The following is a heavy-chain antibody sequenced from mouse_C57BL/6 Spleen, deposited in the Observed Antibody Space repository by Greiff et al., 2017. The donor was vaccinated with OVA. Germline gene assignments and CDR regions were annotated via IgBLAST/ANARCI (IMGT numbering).Heavy chain of an antibody. Sequence: EVQLVESEGGLVQPGSSMKLSCTASGFTFSDYYMAWVRQVPEKGLEWVANINYDGSSTYYLDSLKSRFIISRDNAKNILYLQMSSLKSEDTATYYCARDFEGLGYWGQGTTLTVSS. J-gene: IGHJ2*01. CDR3: ARDFEGLGY. V-gene: IGHV5-16*01. CDR2: INYDGSST. CDR1: GFTFSDYY.